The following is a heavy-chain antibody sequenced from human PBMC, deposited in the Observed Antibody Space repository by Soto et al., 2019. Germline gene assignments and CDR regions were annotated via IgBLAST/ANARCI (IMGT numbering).Heavy chain of an antibody. CDR3: ARAISSYDYIWGRDRYSYYCYYMDV. Sequence: QVQLVQSGAELKKPGASVKVSCKASGCTFTSYGISWVRQAPGQGREGMGWISAHNGKTNYAQKGQGRGTMTTDTYTTTAYMELRSLRSDDTAVYYCARAISSYDYIWGRDRYSYYCYYMDVWGKGTTVTVSS. CDR2: ISAHNGKT. V-gene: IGHV1-18*01. J-gene: IGHJ6*03. CDR1: GCTFTSYG. D-gene: IGHD3-16*01.